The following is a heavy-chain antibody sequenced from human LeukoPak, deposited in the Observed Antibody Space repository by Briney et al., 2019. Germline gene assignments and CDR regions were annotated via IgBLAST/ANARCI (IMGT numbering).Heavy chain of an antibody. D-gene: IGHD1-26*01. CDR2: IYYSGST. Sequence: SETLSLTCAVYGGSFSGYYWSWIRQPPGKGLEWIGSIYYSGSTYYNPSLKSRVTISVDTSKNQFSLKLGSVTAADTAVYYCASSNPSGSYSGFDYWGQGTLVTVSS. CDR1: GGSFSGYY. V-gene: IGHV4-34*01. CDR3: ASSNPSGSYSGFDY. J-gene: IGHJ4*02.